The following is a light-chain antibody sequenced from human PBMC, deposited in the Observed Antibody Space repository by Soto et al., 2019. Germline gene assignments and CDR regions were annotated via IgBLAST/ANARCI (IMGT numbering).Light chain of an antibody. Sequence: TGTISCTRSSGSIASNYVQWYQQRPGSAPTTVIYEDNQRPSGVPDRFSGSIDSSSNSASLTISGLKTEDEADYYCQSYDSSNQNVVFGGGTEVTVL. J-gene: IGLJ2*01. CDR3: QSYDSSNQNVV. CDR2: EDN. V-gene: IGLV6-57*03. CDR1: SGSIASNY.